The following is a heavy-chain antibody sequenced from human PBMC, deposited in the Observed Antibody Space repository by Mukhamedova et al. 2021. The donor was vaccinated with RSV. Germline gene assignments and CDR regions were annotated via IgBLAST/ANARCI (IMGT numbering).Heavy chain of an antibody. V-gene: IGHV1-69*01. Sequence: GTANYAQKFQGRVTITADESTSTAYMELSRLRSEDTAVNYCARAVVPAATGLYYYYMDVWGTGTTVTVSS. CDR3: ARAVVPAATGLYYYYMDV. CDR2: GTA. D-gene: IGHD2-2*01. J-gene: IGHJ6*03.